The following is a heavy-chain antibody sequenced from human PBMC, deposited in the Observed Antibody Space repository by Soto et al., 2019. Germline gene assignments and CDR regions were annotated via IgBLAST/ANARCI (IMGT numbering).Heavy chain of an antibody. J-gene: IGHJ4*02. V-gene: IGHV4-39*01. CDR1: GGSISSSNYY. Sequence: QLQLQESGPGLVKPSETLSLTCAVSGGSISSSNYYWGWIRQPPGKGLELIGNIYYGGSTYCNPSLKSRVPISVDPSKSQFSLKLSSVTAADTAVYYCARLRSGPDNGWYWAFDYWGQGTLVTVSS. D-gene: IGHD6-19*01. CDR2: IYYGGST. CDR3: ARLRSGPDNGWYWAFDY.